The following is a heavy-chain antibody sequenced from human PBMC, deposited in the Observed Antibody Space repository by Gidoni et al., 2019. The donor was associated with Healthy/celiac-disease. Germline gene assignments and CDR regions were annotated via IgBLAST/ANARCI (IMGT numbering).Heavy chain of an antibody. D-gene: IGHD1-7*01. CDR3: AADELGWNYEHGYYYYYGMDV. CDR1: GFTFTSSA. Sequence: QMQLVQSGPEVKKPGTSVKVSCKASGFTFTSSAMPWVRQARGQRLEWIGWIVVGSGNTNYAQKFQERVTITRDMSTSTAYMELSSLRSEDTAVYYCAADELGWNYEHGYYYYYGMDVWGQGTTVTVSS. V-gene: IGHV1-58*02. J-gene: IGHJ6*02. CDR2: IVVGSGNT.